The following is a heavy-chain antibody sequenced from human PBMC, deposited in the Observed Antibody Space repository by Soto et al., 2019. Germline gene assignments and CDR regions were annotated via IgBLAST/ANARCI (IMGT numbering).Heavy chain of an antibody. V-gene: IGHV3-23*01. Sequence: GSLILSCASCAFYFYRHAINWVRQAPGEWLEWVSSIIGGGVNTYYADSVKGRFTITRDTIQNTVFLQLNTLRVEDTAVYYWVKDQTGDLVWYFNLWGRGTL. D-gene: IGHD7-27*01. J-gene: IGHJ2*01. CDR1: AFYFYRHA. CDR3: VKDQTGDLVWYFNL. CDR2: IIGGGVNT.